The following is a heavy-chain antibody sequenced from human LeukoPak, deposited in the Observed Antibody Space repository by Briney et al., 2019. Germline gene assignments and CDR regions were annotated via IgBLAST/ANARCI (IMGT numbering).Heavy chain of an antibody. Sequence: ASVKVSCKASGYTFTSYDINWVRQATGQGLEWMGWMNPNSGNTGYAQKFQGRVTITRNTSISTAYMELSSLGSEDTAVYYCARGLGYCSGGSCYPRWGQGTLVTVSS. V-gene: IGHV1-8*03. CDR2: MNPNSGNT. CDR1: GYTFTSYD. J-gene: IGHJ4*02. CDR3: ARGLGYCSGGSCYPR. D-gene: IGHD2-15*01.